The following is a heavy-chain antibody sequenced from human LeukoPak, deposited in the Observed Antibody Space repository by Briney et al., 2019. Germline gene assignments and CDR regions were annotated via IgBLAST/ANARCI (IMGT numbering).Heavy chain of an antibody. CDR3: ARGAVGATTSGDY. CDR1: GFTFSSYS. CDR2: ISSSSSTI. V-gene: IGHV3-48*01. Sequence: GGSLRLSCAASGFTFSSYSMNWVRQAPGKGLEWVSYISSSSSTIYYADSVKGRFTISRDNAKNSLYLQMNSLRAEDTAVYYCARGAVGATTSGDYWGQGTLVTVSS. J-gene: IGHJ4*02. D-gene: IGHD1-26*01.